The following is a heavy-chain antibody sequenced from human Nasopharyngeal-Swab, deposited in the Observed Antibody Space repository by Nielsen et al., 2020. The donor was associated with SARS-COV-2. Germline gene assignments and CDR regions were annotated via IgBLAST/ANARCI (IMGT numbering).Heavy chain of an antibody. V-gene: IGHV3-30*03. CDR1: GFTFSAHG. J-gene: IGHJ4*02. CDR2: VLYDRADK. D-gene: IGHD1-26*01. CDR3: ARGNGSPTYFEY. Sequence: GESLKISCAASGFTFSAHGMHWVRQAPGKGLEWVAFVLYDRADKYYADSVKGRFTISRDNSRNTVYLQINSLRAEDTAVYFCARGNGSPTYFEYWGQGTLVTVSS.